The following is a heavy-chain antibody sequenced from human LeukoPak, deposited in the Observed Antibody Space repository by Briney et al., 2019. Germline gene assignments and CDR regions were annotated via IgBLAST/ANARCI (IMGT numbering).Heavy chain of an antibody. J-gene: IGHJ4*02. CDR3: ARDGSWDGIDY. V-gene: IGHV3-11*04. D-gene: IGHD1-26*01. CDR1: GFTFSDYY. Sequence: GGSLRLSCAASGFTFSDYYMSWIRQAPGKGLEWVSYISTSGTTMYYADSVKGRFTISRDNAKNSLYLQMNSLRAEDTAVYYCARDGSWDGIDYWGQGTLVTVSS. CDR2: ISTSGTTM.